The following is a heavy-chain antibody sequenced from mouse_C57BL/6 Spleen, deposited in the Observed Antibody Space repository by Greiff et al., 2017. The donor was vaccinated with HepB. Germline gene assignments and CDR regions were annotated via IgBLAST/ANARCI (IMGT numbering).Heavy chain of an antibody. CDR2: ISDGGSYT. J-gene: IGHJ2*01. V-gene: IGHV5-4*01. Sequence: DVQLVESGGGLVKPGGSLKLSCAASGFTFSSYAMSWVRQTPEKRLEWVATISDGGSYTYYPDNVKGRFTISRDNAKNNLYLQMSHLKSEDTAMYYCARGGVGDYDEGNFDYWGQGTTLTVSS. D-gene: IGHD2-4*01. CDR1: GFTFSSYA. CDR3: ARGGVGDYDEGNFDY.